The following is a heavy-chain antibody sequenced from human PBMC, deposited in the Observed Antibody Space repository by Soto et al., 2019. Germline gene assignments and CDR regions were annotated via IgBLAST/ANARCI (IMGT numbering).Heavy chain of an antibody. V-gene: IGHV1-58*01. CDR2: IVVGSGNT. CDR3: ARDIVGGSSWYLVY. CDR1: GFTFTSSA. J-gene: IGHJ4*02. Sequence: ASVKVSCKASGFTFTSSAVQWVRQARGQRLEWIGWIVVGSGNTNYAQKFKGRVTITRDMSTSTAYMELRSLRSDDTAVYYCARDIVGGSSWYLVYWGQGTLVTVSS. D-gene: IGHD6-13*01.